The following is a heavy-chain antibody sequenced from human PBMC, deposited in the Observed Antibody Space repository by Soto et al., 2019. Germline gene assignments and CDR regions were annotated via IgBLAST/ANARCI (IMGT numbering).Heavy chain of an antibody. V-gene: IGHV4-38-2*01. Sequence: PSETLSLTCGVSDSSINSNYYWLWIRQPPGKGLEWIGAIHHSGTTYYTPSLKSRVTISMDTSKNHFSLRLTSVTAADTAKYYCERALYGGNFDYWGQGTPVTVSS. CDR2: IHHSGTT. CDR3: ERALYGGNFDY. D-gene: IGHD4-17*01. CDR1: DSSINSNYY. J-gene: IGHJ4*02.